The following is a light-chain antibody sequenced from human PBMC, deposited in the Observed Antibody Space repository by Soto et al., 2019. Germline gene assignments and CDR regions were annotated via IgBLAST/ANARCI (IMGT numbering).Light chain of an antibody. CDR2: AAS. Sequence: DIQMTQSPSFVSASVGDRGTITCRACQGSSSWLAWYQHKPGIAPKLMIHAASSLVRGVPSRFSRSVSGTDFTLTISRLQPEHFATYYCQQTTRFPLTYGGGTKVES. CDR1: QGSSSW. CDR3: QQTTRFPLT. J-gene: IGKJ4*01. V-gene: IGKV1-12*01.